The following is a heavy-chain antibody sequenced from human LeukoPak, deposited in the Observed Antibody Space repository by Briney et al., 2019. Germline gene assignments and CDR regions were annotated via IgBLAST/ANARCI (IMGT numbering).Heavy chain of an antibody. J-gene: IGHJ3*02. CDR2: IYYSGST. CDR3: ARDLTSDYGGNPGAFDI. V-gene: IGHV4-61*01. CDR1: GGSVSSGSYY. Sequence: SETLSLTCTVSGGSVSSGSYYWSWIRQPPGKGLEWIGYIYYSGSTNYNPSLKSRVTISVDTSKNQFSLKLSSVTAADTAVYYCARDLTSDYGGNPGAFDIWGQGTMVTVSS. D-gene: IGHD4-23*01.